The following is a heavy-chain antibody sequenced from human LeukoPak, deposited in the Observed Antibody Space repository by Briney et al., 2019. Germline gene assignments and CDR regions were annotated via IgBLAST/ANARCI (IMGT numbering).Heavy chain of an antibody. CDR2: IYYSGST. D-gene: IGHD6-13*01. Sequence: SETLSLTCTVSGGSLSSYYWSWIRQPPGKGLEWIGYIYYSGSTNYNPSLKSRVTISVDTSKNQFSLKLSSVTAADTAVYYCARGLYSSSWYDGGGFDYWGQGTLVTVSS. CDR1: GGSLSSYY. CDR3: ARGLYSSSWYDGGGFDY. J-gene: IGHJ4*02. V-gene: IGHV4-59*01.